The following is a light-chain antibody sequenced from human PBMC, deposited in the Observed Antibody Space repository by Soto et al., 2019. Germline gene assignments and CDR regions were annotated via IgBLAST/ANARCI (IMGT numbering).Light chain of an antibody. Sequence: EIVLTQSPATLSLSPGERATLSCRASQSVSSYLAWYQQKPGQAPRLLIYDASNGATGIPARFSGSGSGTDFTLTISSLEPEDFAVDYCQQRSNWPPGITFGQRTRLEIK. CDR2: DAS. CDR3: QQRSNWPPGIT. CDR1: QSVSSY. V-gene: IGKV3-11*01. J-gene: IGKJ5*01.